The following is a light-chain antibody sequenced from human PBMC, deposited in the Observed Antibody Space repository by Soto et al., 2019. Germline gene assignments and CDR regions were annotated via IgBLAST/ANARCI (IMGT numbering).Light chain of an antibody. Sequence: EIVMTQSPGTLSVSPGERATLSCRAGQGVTTNFAWYQQKYGQSPRLLIYDVSIRATGVPARFSGTGSETDLTITISGLQSEDSEVYFGQQYNNWPFSFGQGTRLDIK. V-gene: IGKV3-15*01. CDR2: DVS. CDR1: QGVTTN. J-gene: IGKJ5*01. CDR3: QQYNNWPFS.